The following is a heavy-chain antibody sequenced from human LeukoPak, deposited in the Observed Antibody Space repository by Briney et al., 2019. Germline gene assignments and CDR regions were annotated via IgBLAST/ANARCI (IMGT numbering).Heavy chain of an antibody. V-gene: IGHV3-64*01. CDR1: GFTFSSYA. J-gene: IGHJ4*02. CDR3: ARVLVGATVNY. Sequence: PGGSLRLSCAASGFTFSSYAMHWVRQAPGKGLEYVSAISSNGGSTYYANSVKGRFTISRDNSKNTLYLQMGSLRAEDMAVYYCARVLVGATVNYWGQGTLVTVSS. D-gene: IGHD1-26*01. CDR2: ISSNGGST.